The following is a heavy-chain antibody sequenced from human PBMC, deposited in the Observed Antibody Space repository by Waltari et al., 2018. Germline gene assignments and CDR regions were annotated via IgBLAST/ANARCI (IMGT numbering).Heavy chain of an antibody. CDR3: ARAGLGSPLQWLQLLDS. CDR2: IYAGSGGT. Sequence: EVQLVESGGGLIQPGGSLRLSCAASGFNIYNNYMSWVRQAPGKGRGCVSVIYAGSGGTFYAESVKGRFSISRDNSKNTLYLDLNSLTAEDTAVYYCARAGLGSPLQWLQLLDSWGRGTLVTVSS. V-gene: IGHV3-53*01. CDR1: GFNIYNNY. D-gene: IGHD6-19*01. J-gene: IGHJ4*02.